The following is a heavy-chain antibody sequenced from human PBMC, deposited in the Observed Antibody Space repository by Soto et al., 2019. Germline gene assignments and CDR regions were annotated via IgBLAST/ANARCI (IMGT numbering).Heavy chain of an antibody. CDR3: ARARRESSGSYLSSPLWFDP. Sequence: ASVKVSCKASVYTFTSYGISWVRQAPGQGLEWMGWISAYNGNTNYAQKLQGRVAMTTDTSTSTAYMELRSLRSDDTAVYYCARARRESSGSYLSSPLWFDPWSQGTLGTVSS. CDR2: ISAYNGNT. D-gene: IGHD3-22*01. CDR1: VYTFTSYG. J-gene: IGHJ5*02. V-gene: IGHV1-18*01.